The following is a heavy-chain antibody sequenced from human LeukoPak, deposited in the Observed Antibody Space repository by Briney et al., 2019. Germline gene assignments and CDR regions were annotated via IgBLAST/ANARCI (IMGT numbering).Heavy chain of an antibody. CDR1: GYTFTSSG. V-gene: IGHV1-18*01. D-gene: IGHD4-23*01. CDR3: ARVGRDYGGNRFSDY. Sequence: ASVKDSCKASGYTFTSSGVSWVRQAPGQGLEWMGWISAYNGDINYAQKFQGRVTMTTDTSTSTAYMELRSLRSDDTAIYYCARVGRDYGGNRFSDYWGQGTLVTVSS. J-gene: IGHJ4*02. CDR2: ISAYNGDI.